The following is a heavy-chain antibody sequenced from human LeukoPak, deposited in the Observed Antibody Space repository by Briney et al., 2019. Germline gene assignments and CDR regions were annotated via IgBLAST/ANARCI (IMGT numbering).Heavy chain of an antibody. J-gene: IGHJ4*02. CDR2: TYQRSKWYN. D-gene: IGHD6-19*01. CDR3: ARSPSPYSSGWYFDY. Sequence: SQTLSLTCAISGDSVSINSAAWNWIRQSPSRGLEWLGRTYQRSKWYNAYAVSVKSRITINPGISKNQFSLQLNSVTPEDTAVYYCARSPSPYSSGWYFDYWGQGTLVTVSS. V-gene: IGHV6-1*01. CDR1: GDSVSINSAA.